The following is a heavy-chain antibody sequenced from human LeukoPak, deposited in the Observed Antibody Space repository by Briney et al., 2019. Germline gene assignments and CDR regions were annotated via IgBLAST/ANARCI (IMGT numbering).Heavy chain of an antibody. CDR1: GGTFSSYA. Sequence: GASVKVSCKASGGTFSSYAISWVLQAPGQGLEWMGGIIPIFGTANYAQKFQGRVTITTDESTSTAYMELSSLRSEDTAVYYCAAASTYCSSTSCSTEYWGQGTLVTVSS. CDR3: AAASTYCSSTSCSTEY. J-gene: IGHJ4*02. D-gene: IGHD2-2*02. CDR2: IIPIFGTA. V-gene: IGHV1-69*05.